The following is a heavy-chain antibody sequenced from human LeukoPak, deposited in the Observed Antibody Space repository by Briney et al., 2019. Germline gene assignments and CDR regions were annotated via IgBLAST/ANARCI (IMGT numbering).Heavy chain of an antibody. V-gene: IGHV1-2*02. J-gene: IGHJ4*02. CDR2: INPNSGGT. CDR1: GYTFTGYY. Sequence: ASVKVSCKASGYTFTGYYMHWVRQAPGQGLEWMGWINPNSGGTNYAQKFQGRVTMTRDTSISTAYMELSRLRSDDTAVYYCKSPVVIATSIDDYWGQGTLVTVSS. CDR3: KSPVVIATSIDDY. D-gene: IGHD2-21*01.